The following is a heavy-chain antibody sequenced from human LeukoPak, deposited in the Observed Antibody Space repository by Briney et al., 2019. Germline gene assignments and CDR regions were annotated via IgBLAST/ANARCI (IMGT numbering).Heavy chain of an antibody. Sequence: ASVKVSCKASGYTFARYYLHWVRQAPGQGLEWMGIINPSGGSTRYAQKFQGRVTMTRDASISAVYMELNRLRSDDTAVYYCARDGRDGYNLVHYWGQGTLVTVSS. CDR2: INPSGGST. CDR3: ARDGRDGYNLVHY. CDR1: GYTFARYY. J-gene: IGHJ4*02. V-gene: IGHV1-46*01. D-gene: IGHD5-24*01.